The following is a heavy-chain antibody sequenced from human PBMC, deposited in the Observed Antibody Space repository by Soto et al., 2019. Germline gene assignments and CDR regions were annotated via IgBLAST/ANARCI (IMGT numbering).Heavy chain of an antibody. D-gene: IGHD6-13*01. CDR3: AKEGGSSSWYARGRQIDP. Sequence: PGGSLRLSCAASGFTFDDYAMHWVRQAPGKGLEWVSGISWNSGSIGYADSVKGRFTISRDDAKNSLYLQMNSLRAEDTALYYCAKEGGSSSWYARGRQIDPWGQGTLVTFPS. CDR2: ISWNSGSI. V-gene: IGHV3-9*01. J-gene: IGHJ5*02. CDR1: GFTFDDYA.